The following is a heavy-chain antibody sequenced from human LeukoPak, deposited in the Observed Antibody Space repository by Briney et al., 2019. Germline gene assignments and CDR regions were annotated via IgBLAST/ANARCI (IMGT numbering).Heavy chain of an antibody. D-gene: IGHD6-13*01. CDR1: AFTFSDHY. Sequence: GRSLRLSCAASAFTFSDHYMIWLRQAPGEGREAISYISHNGETKYYADSVKGRLSISRDNAKSSLYLQMNSLRVEDTAVYYCARDRHGYFDYWGQGTLVTVSS. CDR2: ISHNGETK. J-gene: IGHJ4*02. V-gene: IGHV3-11*01. CDR3: ARDRHGYFDY.